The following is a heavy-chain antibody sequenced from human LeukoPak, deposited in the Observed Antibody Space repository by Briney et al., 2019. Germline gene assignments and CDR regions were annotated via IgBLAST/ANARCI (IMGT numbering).Heavy chain of an antibody. J-gene: IGHJ4*02. V-gene: IGHV3-48*04. CDR3: ARDGSGFYY. CDR2: ISSSSSTI. Sequence: GGSLRLSCAASGFTFSSYSMNWVRQAPGKGLEWVSYISSSSSTIYYADSVKGRFTISRGNAKNSLYLQMSSLRAEDTAVYFCARDGSGFYYWGQGTLVTVSS. D-gene: IGHD3-3*01. CDR1: GFTFSSYS.